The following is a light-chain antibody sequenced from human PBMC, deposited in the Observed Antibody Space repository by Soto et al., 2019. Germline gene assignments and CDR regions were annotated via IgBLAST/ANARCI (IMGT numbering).Light chain of an antibody. Sequence: QSVLTQPPSVSGAPGQRVTISCTGSSSNIGAGYDVHWYQQLPGTAPKLLVYGYNNRPSGVPDRFSVSKSGTSASLTITGLQTEDEADYYSQSYDSSLSAWVFGGGTKVTVL. J-gene: IGLJ2*01. CDR1: SSNIGAGYD. CDR2: GYN. CDR3: QSYDSSLSAWV. V-gene: IGLV1-40*01.